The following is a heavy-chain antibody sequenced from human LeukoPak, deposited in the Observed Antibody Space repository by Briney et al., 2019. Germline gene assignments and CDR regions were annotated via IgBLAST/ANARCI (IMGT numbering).Heavy chain of an antibody. CDR2: INPNTGDT. Sequence: ASVKVSCKASGYTFTGYYIHWVRQAPGQGLEWMGWINPNTGDTNYAQKFQGRVTMTRDTSISTAYMELSRLRSDDTAVYYCASRPEWKYYFDYWGQGTLVTVSS. CDR1: GYTFTGYY. J-gene: IGHJ4*02. CDR3: ASRPEWKYYFDY. V-gene: IGHV1-2*02. D-gene: IGHD3-3*01.